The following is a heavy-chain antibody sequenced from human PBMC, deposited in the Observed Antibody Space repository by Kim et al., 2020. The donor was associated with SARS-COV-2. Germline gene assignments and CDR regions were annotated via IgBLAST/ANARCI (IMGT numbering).Heavy chain of an antibody. V-gene: IGHV3-11*01. CDR1: GFTFSDYY. J-gene: IGHJ4*02. D-gene: IGHD2-15*01. CDR2: ISSSGSTI. Sequence: GGSLRLSCAASGFTFSDYYMSWIRQAPGKGLEWVSYISSSGSTIYYADSVKGRFTISRDNAKNSLYLQMNSLRAEDTAVYYCARSPYDYYCSGGICHHGGLLDYWGQGTLVTVSS. CDR3: ARSPYDYYCSGGICHHGGLLDY.